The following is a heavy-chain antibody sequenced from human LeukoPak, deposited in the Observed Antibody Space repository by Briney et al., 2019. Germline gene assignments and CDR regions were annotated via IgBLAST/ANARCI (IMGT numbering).Heavy chain of an antibody. Sequence: AGGSLRLSCAASGFTFNYAWTSWVRQAPGQGLEWVGRIKSKANSETTVYAAPVRGRFTISRDDSKNTLYLQMNGLKTEDTAVYYCIADLPNDNGDYVPVDYWGQGTLVTVSS. CDR2: IKSKANSETT. CDR1: GFTFNYAW. CDR3: IADLPNDNGDYVPVDY. J-gene: IGHJ4*02. V-gene: IGHV3-15*01. D-gene: IGHD4-17*01.